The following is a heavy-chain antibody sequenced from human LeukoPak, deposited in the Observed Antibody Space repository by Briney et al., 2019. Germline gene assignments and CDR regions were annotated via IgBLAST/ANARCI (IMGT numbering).Heavy chain of an antibody. V-gene: IGHV3-74*01. Sequence: GGSLRLSCAASGFTFSNFWMHWVRQAPGKGLVWVSRINNDGSDINYTDSVKGQFTISRDNSENTLYLQMNSLRAEDTAVYYCERDTPDRRDDPWGQGPLITVSA. CDR3: ERDTPDRRDDP. D-gene: IGHD5-24*01. J-gene: IGHJ5*02. CDR1: GFTFSNFW. CDR2: INNDGSDI.